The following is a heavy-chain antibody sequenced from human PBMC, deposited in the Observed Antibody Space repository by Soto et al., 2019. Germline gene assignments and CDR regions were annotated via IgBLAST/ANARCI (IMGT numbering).Heavy chain of an antibody. D-gene: IGHD6-13*01. V-gene: IGHV3-23*01. J-gene: IGHJ4*02. Sequence: GGSRRHACGDSGFSLNTECMDWKRLAPGKGLEWVSSISGSGGSTYYADSVKGRFTISRDNSKNTLYLQMNSLRAEDTAVYYCAYSSTPFDYWGQGTLVTVSS. CDR1: GFSLNTEC. CDR2: ISGSGGST. CDR3: AYSSTPFDY.